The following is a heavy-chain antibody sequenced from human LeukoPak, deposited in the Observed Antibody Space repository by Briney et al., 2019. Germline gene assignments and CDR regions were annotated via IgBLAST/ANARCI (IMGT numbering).Heavy chain of an antibody. D-gene: IGHD2-15*01. Sequence: GASVKVSCKASGYTFTSYAMHWVRQAPGQRLEWMGWINAGNGNTKYSQKFQGRVTITRDTSASTAYMELSSLRSEDTAVYYCARAGGPYDAFDIWGQGTMVTVSS. J-gene: IGHJ3*02. CDR3: ARAGGPYDAFDI. CDR2: INAGNGNT. CDR1: GYTFTSYA. V-gene: IGHV1-3*01.